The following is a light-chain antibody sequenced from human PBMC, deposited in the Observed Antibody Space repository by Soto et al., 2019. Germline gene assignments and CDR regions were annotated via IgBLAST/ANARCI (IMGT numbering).Light chain of an antibody. CDR1: SGRSSYA. J-gene: IGLJ3*02. CDR2: LNSDGSH. Sequence: QLVLTQSPSASASLGASVKLTCTLSSGRSSYAIAWHQQHPEKGPRYLMKLNSDGSHTKGDGIPDRFSGSSSGAERYLTISSLQSEDEADYYCQTWGTGRLFGGGTKVTVL. CDR3: QTWGTGRL. V-gene: IGLV4-69*01.